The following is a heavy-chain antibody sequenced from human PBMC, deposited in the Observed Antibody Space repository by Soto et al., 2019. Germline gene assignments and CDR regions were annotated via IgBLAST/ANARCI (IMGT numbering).Heavy chain of an antibody. V-gene: IGHV1-69*12. Sequence: QVQLVQSGAEVKKPGSSVKVSCKASGGTFSSYAISWVRQAPGQGLEWMGGIIPIFGTANYAQKFQGRVTITADESTGTAYMELSSLRSEDTAVYYCARLCGGSCYSEDYYYGMDVWGQGTTVTVSS. CDR1: GGTFSSYA. J-gene: IGHJ6*02. CDR3: ARLCGGSCYSEDYYYGMDV. D-gene: IGHD2-15*01. CDR2: IIPIFGTA.